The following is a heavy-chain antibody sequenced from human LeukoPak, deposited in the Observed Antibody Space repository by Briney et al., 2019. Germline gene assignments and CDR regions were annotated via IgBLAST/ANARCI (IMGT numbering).Heavy chain of an antibody. J-gene: IGHJ4*02. Sequence: GGSLRLSCAASGFTFSSYWMSWVRQAPGKGLEWVANIKQDGSEKYYVDSVKGRFTIFRDNAKNSLYLQMNSLRAEDTAVYYCASGIQLWMTHFDYWGQGTLVTVSS. CDR2: IKQDGSEK. CDR1: GFTFSSYW. V-gene: IGHV3-7*01. D-gene: IGHD5-18*01. CDR3: ASGIQLWMTHFDY.